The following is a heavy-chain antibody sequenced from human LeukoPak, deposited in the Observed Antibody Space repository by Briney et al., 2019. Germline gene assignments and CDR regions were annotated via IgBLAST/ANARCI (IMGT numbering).Heavy chain of an antibody. V-gene: IGHV3-23*01. CDR2: ISGNAGNT. Sequence: GVSLRLSCVASGFIFSNYAMSWVRQAPGKGPEWVSAISGNAGNTYYGDSVKGRFTISRDNSKDTLYMQMSSLRAEDTAVYYCAPSATGTGYYFDNWGQGTLVTVSS. CDR1: GFIFSNYA. J-gene: IGHJ4*02. D-gene: IGHD6-13*01. CDR3: APSATGTGYYFDN.